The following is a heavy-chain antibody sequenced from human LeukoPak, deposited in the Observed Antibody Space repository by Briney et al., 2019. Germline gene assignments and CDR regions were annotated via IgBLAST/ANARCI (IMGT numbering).Heavy chain of an antibody. CDR2: IWYDGSNK. J-gene: IGHJ4*02. Sequence: GRSLRLSCAASGFTFSSYGMHWVRQAPGKGLEWVAVIWYDGSNKYYADSVKGRFTISRDNSKNTLYLQMNSLRAEDTAVYYCARGGRIYYDSNGSIDYWGQGTLVTVS. CDR1: GFTFSSYG. CDR3: ARGGRIYYDSNGSIDY. D-gene: IGHD3-22*01. V-gene: IGHV3-33*01.